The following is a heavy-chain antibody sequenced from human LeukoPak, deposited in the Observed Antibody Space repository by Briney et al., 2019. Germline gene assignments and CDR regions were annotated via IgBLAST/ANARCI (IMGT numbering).Heavy chain of an antibody. Sequence: SETLSLTCTVPGGSISTYYWSWIRQSAGRGLEWIGYIHNSGTTNYNPSLKSRVTFSVDTSHNQFSLKLSSVTAADTAVYYCARSSCSWYVWFDPWGQGALVTVSS. CDR2: IHNSGTT. V-gene: IGHV4-59*01. D-gene: IGHD6-13*01. CDR1: GGSISTYY. J-gene: IGHJ5*02. CDR3: ARSSCSWYVWFDP.